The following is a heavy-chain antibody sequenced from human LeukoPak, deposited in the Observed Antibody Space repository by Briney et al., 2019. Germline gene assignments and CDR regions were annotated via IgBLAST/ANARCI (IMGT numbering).Heavy chain of an antibody. CDR1: RYTFTGYY. CDR2: INPTSGGT. J-gene: IGHJ5*02. Sequence: ASVKVSCKASRYTFTGYYIHWVRQAPGQGLEWMGWINPTSGGTNYAQKFQGRVTMTRDTSISTAYMELSRLRSDDTAVYYCARHVGYSNWFDPWGQGTLVTVSS. CDR3: ARHVGYSNWFDP. V-gene: IGHV1-2*02. D-gene: IGHD2-15*01.